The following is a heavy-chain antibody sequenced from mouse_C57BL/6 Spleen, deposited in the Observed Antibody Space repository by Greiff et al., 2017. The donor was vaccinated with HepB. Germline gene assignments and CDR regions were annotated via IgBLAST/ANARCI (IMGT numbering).Heavy chain of an antibody. CDR1: GFTFSSYA. J-gene: IGHJ4*01. V-gene: IGHV5-4*01. CDR2: ISDGGSYT. CDR3: ERDRGESNHEDYARDY. Sequence: EVKLMESGGGLVKPGGSLKLSCAASGFTFSSYAMSWVRQTPEKRLEWVATISDGGSYTYYPDNVKGRFTISRDKAKNNLYLQTSELKSEDTAMYYGERDRGESNHEDYARDYWGQGTAVTVSS. D-gene: IGHD2-5*01.